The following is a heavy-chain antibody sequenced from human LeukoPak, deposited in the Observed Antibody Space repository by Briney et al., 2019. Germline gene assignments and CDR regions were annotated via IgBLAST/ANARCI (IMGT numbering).Heavy chain of an antibody. D-gene: IGHD3-10*01. Sequence: GGSLRLSCAASGFTFSSYGMHWVRQAPGKGLEWVAVISYDGSNKYYADSVKGRFTISRDNSKNTLYLQMNSLRAEDTAVYYCASRGWEYYGSGSYSAASDYWGQGTLVTVSS. CDR3: ASRGWEYYGSGSYSAASDY. CDR1: GFTFSSYG. CDR2: ISYDGSNK. J-gene: IGHJ4*02. V-gene: IGHV3-30*03.